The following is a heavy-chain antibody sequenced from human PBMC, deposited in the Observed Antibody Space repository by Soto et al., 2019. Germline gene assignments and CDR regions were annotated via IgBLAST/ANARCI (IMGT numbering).Heavy chain of an antibody. Sequence: ASVKVSCKASGYTLTNYYMHWVRQAPGQGLEWMGIINPSGGSTNYAQKFQGRDTMTRDTSTSTVYMELSSLRSEDTAVYYCERDRATFGVVTAFYYYYYGMDVWGQGTTVTVSS. CDR2: INPSGGST. D-gene: IGHD3-3*01. V-gene: IGHV1-46*01. CDR3: ERDRATFGVVTAFYYYYYGMDV. J-gene: IGHJ6*02. CDR1: GYTLTNYY.